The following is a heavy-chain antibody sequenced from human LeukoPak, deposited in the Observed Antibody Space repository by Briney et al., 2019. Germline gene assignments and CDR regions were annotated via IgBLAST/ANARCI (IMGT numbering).Heavy chain of an antibody. V-gene: IGHV4-34*01. CDR3: ARGGRDRRGSGYKRSYYFDY. CDR1: GGSFSGYY. CDR2: INHSGST. Sequence: PSETLSLTCAVYGGSFSGYYWSWIRQPPGKGLEWIGEINHSGSTNYNPSLKSRVTISVDTSKNQFSLKLSSVTAAGTAVYYCARGGRDRRGSGYKRSYYFDYWGQGTLVTVSS. J-gene: IGHJ4*02. D-gene: IGHD3-3*01.